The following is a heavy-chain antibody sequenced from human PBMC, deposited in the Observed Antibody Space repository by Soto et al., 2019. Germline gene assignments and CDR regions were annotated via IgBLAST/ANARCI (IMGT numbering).Heavy chain of an antibody. CDR3: ARDLGGCSGGSCHYNWFDP. V-gene: IGHV1-69*06. CDR2: IIPMYGTV. J-gene: IGHJ5*02. Sequence: QVQLVQSGAEVKKPGSSVKVSCKASGGTFSSYVISWVRQAPGQGLEWMGGIIPMYGTVNYAQRFQDRVTITADTFASTAYMELSSLRSDDTAVYYCARDLGGCSGGSCHYNWFDPWGQGTLVTVSS. D-gene: IGHD2-15*01. CDR1: GGTFSSYV.